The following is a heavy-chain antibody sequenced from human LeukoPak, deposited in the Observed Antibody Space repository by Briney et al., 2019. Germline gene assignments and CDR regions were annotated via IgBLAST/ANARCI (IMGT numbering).Heavy chain of an antibody. Sequence: GGSLRLSCAASGFTFSSYIMSWVRQAPGKGLEWVSGISGSGGSTYYADSVKGRFSISRDNFKNTLYLQMNSLRAEDTAVYYCAKDPGLIRYFALPDAFDIWGQGTMVTVSS. CDR1: GFTFSSYI. CDR2: ISGSGGST. J-gene: IGHJ3*02. CDR3: AKDPGLIRYFALPDAFDI. D-gene: IGHD3-9*01. V-gene: IGHV3-23*01.